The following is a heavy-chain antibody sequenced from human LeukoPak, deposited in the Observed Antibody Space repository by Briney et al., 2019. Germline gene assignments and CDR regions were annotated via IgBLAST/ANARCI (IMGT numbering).Heavy chain of an antibody. CDR2: SYHSGST. D-gene: IGHD3-3*01. J-gene: IGHJ3*02. CDR1: GYSIDSGYY. CDR3: ARHYDFWSGLGTSHAFDI. Sequence: SETLSLTCAVSGYSIDSGYYWGWIRQPPGKGLEWIGNSYHSGSTYYNPSLKSRVTISEDRSKNQFFLKLSSVTAADTAVYYCARHYDFWSGLGTSHAFDIWGQGTMVTVSS. V-gene: IGHV4-38-2*01.